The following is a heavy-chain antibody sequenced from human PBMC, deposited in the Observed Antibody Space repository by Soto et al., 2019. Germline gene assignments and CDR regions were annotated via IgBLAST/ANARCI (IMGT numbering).Heavy chain of an antibody. Sequence: QAQLVESGGGVVQPGRSLRLSCAACGFAFSSYGMHWIRQAPGKGLDWVAAISYDGSNQYYADSVKGRFTISRDDSKNTLYLQVNSLRPEDTAVYYCAKLMYSFDSSGFSIDYWGQGTLVTVSS. V-gene: IGHV3-30*18. J-gene: IGHJ4*02. CDR2: ISYDGSNQ. CDR1: GFAFSSYG. CDR3: AKLMYSFDSSGFSIDY. D-gene: IGHD3-22*01.